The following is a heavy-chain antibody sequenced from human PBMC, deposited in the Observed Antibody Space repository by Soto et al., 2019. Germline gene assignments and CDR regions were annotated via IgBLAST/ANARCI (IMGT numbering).Heavy chain of an antibody. CDR3: AKGTTFRYYYYGMDV. J-gene: IGHJ6*02. CDR1: GFTFDDYA. CDR2: ISWNSGSI. Sequence: PGGSLRLSCAASGFTFDDYAMHWVRQAPGKGLEWVSGISWNSGSIGYADSVKGRFTISRDNAKNSLYLQMNSLRAEDTALYYCAKGTTFRYYYYGMDVWGQGTTVTVSS. V-gene: IGHV3-9*01.